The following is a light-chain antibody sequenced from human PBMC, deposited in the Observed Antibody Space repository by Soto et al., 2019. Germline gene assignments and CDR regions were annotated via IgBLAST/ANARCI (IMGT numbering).Light chain of an antibody. J-gene: IGKJ5*01. CDR1: QSINNY. Sequence: IQMTQSPASLSVYVGDRVTITCRASQSINNYLNWYLQRPGQAPKLLIRSASTLQRGVPSRFSGSGSRTEFTLTIADLQPDDFGTYYCQQSLTMPITFGHGTRLEIK. CDR3: QQSLTMPIT. V-gene: IGKV1-39*01. CDR2: SAS.